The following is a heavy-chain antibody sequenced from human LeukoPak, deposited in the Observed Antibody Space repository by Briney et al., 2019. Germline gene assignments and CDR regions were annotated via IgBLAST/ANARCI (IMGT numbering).Heavy chain of an antibody. CDR1: GFTFSSYE. CDR3: ARDYSGDFDY. D-gene: IGHD5-12*01. V-gene: IGHV3-48*03. CDR2: ISSSGSTI. Sequence: QPGGSLRLSCAASGFTFSSYEMNWVRQAPGKGLEWVSYISSSGSTICYADSVKGRFTISRDNAKNSLYLQMNSLRAEDTAVYYCARDYSGDFDYWGQGTLVTVSS. J-gene: IGHJ4*02.